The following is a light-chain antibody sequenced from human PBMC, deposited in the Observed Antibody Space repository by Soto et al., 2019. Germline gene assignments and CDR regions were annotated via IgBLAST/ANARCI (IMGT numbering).Light chain of an antibody. CDR2: DVT. J-gene: IGLJ1*01. V-gene: IGLV2-14*01. CDR3: SSYTSISIYF. CDR1: SSDVGGYNF. Sequence: QSVLTQPASVSGSPGQSITTSCTGTSSDVGGYNFVSWYQQHPDKAPKLMIYDVTNRPSGVSNRFSGSKSGNTASLTISGLQAKDEADYYCSSYTSISIYFFGTGTKVTAL.